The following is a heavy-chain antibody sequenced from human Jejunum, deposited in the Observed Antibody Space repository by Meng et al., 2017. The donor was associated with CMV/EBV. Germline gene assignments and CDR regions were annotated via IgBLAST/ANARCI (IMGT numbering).Heavy chain of an antibody. J-gene: IGHJ4*02. CDR2: IRFDGNNE. Sequence: LSCAAYGLTVSSYGMHWVRQAPGKGLEWVAFIRFDGNNEYYADSVKGRFTVSRDNSKNTLYLQMNSLRAEDTAVYYCAKDRVFDYWGQGTLVTVSS. V-gene: IGHV3-30*02. CDR1: GLTVSSYG. CDR3: AKDRVFDY.